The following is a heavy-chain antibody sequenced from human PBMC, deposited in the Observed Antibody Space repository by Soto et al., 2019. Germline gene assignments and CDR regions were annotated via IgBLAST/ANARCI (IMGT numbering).Heavy chain of an antibody. D-gene: IGHD3-10*01. CDR3: ARDTVPIWFGELYGMDV. CDR1: GYTFTSYG. CDR2: ISAYNGNT. V-gene: IGHV1-18*04. J-gene: IGHJ6*02. Sequence: GASVKVSCKASGYTFTSYGVSWVRQAPGQGLEWMGWISAYNGNTNYAQKLQGRVTMTTDTSTSTAYMELRSLRSDDTAVYYCARDTVPIWFGELYGMDVWGQGTTVTVSS.